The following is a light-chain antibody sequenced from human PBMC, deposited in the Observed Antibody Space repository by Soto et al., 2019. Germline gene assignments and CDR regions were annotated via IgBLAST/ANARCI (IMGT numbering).Light chain of an antibody. CDR2: DAS. CDR3: QQYSNYWT. CDR1: QSISTL. Sequence: DIQMTQSPSTLSASLGDRVTITCRASQSISTLLAWYQQKPGKAPKLLIYDASTLESGVPSSFSGSGSGTEFTLTISSLQPDDFATYYCQQYSNYWTFGQGTKVDI. J-gene: IGKJ1*01. V-gene: IGKV1-5*01.